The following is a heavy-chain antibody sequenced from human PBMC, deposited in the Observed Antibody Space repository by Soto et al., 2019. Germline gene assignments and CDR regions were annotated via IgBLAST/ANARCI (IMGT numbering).Heavy chain of an antibody. CDR2: ISFDSGNK. Sequence: QEQLVESGGGVVQPGTSLRVACAASGFTFKNYAMHWVRQSPGKGLEWVAVISFDSGNKKYADSVEGRFTVSRDNSKNTLSLQMNSLRPDDTAVYYCAREVEGEGYGDYVIDYWGQGTLVTVSS. CDR1: GFTFKNYA. J-gene: IGHJ4*02. CDR3: AREVEGEGYGDYVIDY. V-gene: IGHV3-30*19. D-gene: IGHD4-17*01.